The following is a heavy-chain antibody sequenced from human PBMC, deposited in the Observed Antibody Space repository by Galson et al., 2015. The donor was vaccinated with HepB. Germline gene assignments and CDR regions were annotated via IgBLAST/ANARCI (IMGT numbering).Heavy chain of an antibody. CDR3: ARDWARGGYCTYASCHTIDY. V-gene: IGHV3-7*03. CDR1: GFTFSNYW. J-gene: IGHJ4*02. Sequence: SLRLSRAASGFTFSNYWMGWVRQAPGKGLEWVANIKQDGSAKDYVDSVTGRFTISRDNAKKSLYLQMNSLRAEDTAVYYCARDWARGGYCTYASCHTIDYWGQGTLVTVSS. CDR2: IKQDGSAK. D-gene: IGHD2-2*02.